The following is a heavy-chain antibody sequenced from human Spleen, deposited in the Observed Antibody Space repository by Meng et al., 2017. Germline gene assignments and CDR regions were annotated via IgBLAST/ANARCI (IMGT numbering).Heavy chain of an antibody. CDR1: GGPFSGYF. Sequence: QVPLQQWGAGLLEPSETLSLTCVVSGGPFSGYFWSWIRQPPGKGLEWIGEINHSGSTSYNPSLKSRVTISVDTSKNHFYLKLSSVTAADTAVYYCARSQGPYSGYDLNYWGQGSLVTVSS. CDR2: INHSGST. CDR3: ARSQGPYSGYDLNY. D-gene: IGHD5-12*01. J-gene: IGHJ4*02. V-gene: IGHV4-34*01.